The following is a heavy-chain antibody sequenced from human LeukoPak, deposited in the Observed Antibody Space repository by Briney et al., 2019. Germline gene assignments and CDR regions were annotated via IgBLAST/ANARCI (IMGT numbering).Heavy chain of an antibody. CDR1: GGTISSYY. CDR3: ARVRYGMDV. CDR2: IYYSGST. V-gene: IGHV4-59*01. Sequence: SETLSLTCTVSGGTISSYYWSWIRQPPGKGLEWIGYIYYSGSTNYNPSLKSRVTISVDTSKNQFSLKLSSVTAADTAVYYCARVRYGMDVWGQGTTVTLSS. J-gene: IGHJ6*02.